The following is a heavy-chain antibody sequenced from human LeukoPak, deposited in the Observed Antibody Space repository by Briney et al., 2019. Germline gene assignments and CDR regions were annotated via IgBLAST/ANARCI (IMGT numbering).Heavy chain of an antibody. CDR1: GFTFSSYG. Sequence: GGSLRLSCAASGFTFSSYGMHWVRQAPGKGLEWVAFIRYDGSNKYYADSVKGRFTISRDNSKNTLYLQMNSLRAEDTAVYYCAKADTITIYYYYYYYMDVWGKGTTVTVSS. V-gene: IGHV3-30*02. D-gene: IGHD5-12*01. CDR3: AKADTITIYYYYYYYMDV. CDR2: IRYDGSNK. J-gene: IGHJ6*03.